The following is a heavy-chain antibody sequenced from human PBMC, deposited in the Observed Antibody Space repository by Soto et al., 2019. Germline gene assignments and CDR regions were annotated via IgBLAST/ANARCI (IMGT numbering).Heavy chain of an antibody. D-gene: IGHD6-25*01. Sequence: QLQLQESGPGLVKPSETLSLTCTVSGGSISSSSYYWGWIRQPPGKGLEWIGSIYYSGSTYYNPSLKSRVTISVDTSKNQFSLTPSSVTAADTAVYYCAIGSVGPNLGWFDPWGQGTLVTVSS. V-gene: IGHV4-39*01. CDR2: IYYSGST. CDR1: GGSISSSSYY. CDR3: AIGSVGPNLGWFDP. J-gene: IGHJ5*02.